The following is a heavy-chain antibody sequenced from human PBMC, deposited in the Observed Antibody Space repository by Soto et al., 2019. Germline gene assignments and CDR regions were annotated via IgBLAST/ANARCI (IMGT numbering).Heavy chain of an antibody. J-gene: IGHJ6*02. D-gene: IGHD6-13*01. V-gene: IGHV5-10-1*01. CDR2: IDPSDSYT. CDR3: ARRIAAAGTGGYYYYGMDV. Sequence: GESLKISCKGSGYSFTSYWISWVRQMPGKGLEWMGRIDPSDSYTNYSPSFQGHVTISADKSISTAYLQWSSLKASDTAMYYCARRIAAAGTGGYYYYGMDVSGQGTTVTVSS. CDR1: GYSFTSYW.